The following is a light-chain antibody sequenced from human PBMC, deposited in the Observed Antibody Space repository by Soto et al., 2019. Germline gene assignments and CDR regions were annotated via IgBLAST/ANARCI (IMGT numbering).Light chain of an antibody. J-gene: IGKJ3*01. V-gene: IGKV3-11*01. CDR2: DAS. CDR3: QQRTNWLT. CDR1: QNVSTY. Sequence: EIVLTQSPATLSLSPGERVTLSCRASQNVSTYLAWYQQKPGQAPRLLIYDASDRVTGIPARFSGSGSGTDFTLTISSPEPEDSAVYYCQQRTNWLTFGPGTKVDIK.